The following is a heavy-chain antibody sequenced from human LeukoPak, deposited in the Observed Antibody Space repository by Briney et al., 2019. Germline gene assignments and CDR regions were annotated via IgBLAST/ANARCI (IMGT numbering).Heavy chain of an antibody. Sequence: PSETLSLTCAVYGGSFSGYYWSWIRQPPGKGLEWIGEINHSGSTNYNPSLKSRVTISVGTSKNQFSLKLSSVTAADTAVYYCARGGKKRGYSGYLANDYWGQGTLVTVSS. D-gene: IGHD5-12*01. CDR2: INHSGST. CDR3: ARGGKKRGYSGYLANDY. J-gene: IGHJ4*02. CDR1: GGSFSGYY. V-gene: IGHV4-34*01.